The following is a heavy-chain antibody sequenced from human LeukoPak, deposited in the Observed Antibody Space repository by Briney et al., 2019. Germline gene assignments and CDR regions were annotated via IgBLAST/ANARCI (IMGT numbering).Heavy chain of an antibody. D-gene: IGHD3-16*01. Sequence: GGSLRLSCAASGFTFSNYWMHWVRQVPGKGLVWVSRLNGDGSSTFHADSVKGRFTISRDNAKNTLYLQMHSLRDEDTAVYYCARGHTTDYGFDYWGQGALVTVSS. V-gene: IGHV3-74*01. CDR1: GFTFSNYW. CDR3: ARGHTTDYGFDY. CDR2: LNGDGSST. J-gene: IGHJ4*02.